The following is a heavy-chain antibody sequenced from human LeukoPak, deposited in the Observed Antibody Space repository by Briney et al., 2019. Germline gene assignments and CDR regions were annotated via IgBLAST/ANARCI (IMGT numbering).Heavy chain of an antibody. J-gene: IGHJ4*02. Sequence: GGSLRLSCAASGSTFSSYSMNWVRQAPGKGLEWVSSISSSSSYIYYADSVKGRFTISRDNAKNSLYLQMHSLTAEDTAVYYCARVLTDFWSGYWSYWGQGTLVTASS. CDR3: ARVLTDFWSGYWSY. V-gene: IGHV3-21*01. D-gene: IGHD3-3*01. CDR1: GSTFSSYS. CDR2: ISSSSSYI.